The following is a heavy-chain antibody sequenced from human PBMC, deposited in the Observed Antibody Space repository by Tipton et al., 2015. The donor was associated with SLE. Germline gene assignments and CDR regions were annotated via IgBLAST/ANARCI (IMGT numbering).Heavy chain of an antibody. CDR1: GGPISSSGYY. CDR3: ARGPPFMEWERNWFDP. Sequence: LRLSCTVSGGPISSSGYYWTWIRQPPGKRLEWIAYIYHSGITNYNPSLQSRVTISVDRSKNQFSLKLTSVTAADTAVYYCARGPPFMEWERNWFDPWGQGTQVTVSS. J-gene: IGHJ5*02. D-gene: IGHD3-3*02. CDR2: IYHSGIT. V-gene: IGHV4-61*08.